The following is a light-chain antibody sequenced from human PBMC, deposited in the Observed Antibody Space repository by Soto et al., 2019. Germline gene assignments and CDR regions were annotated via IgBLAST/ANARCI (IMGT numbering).Light chain of an antibody. Sequence: DIQMTQSPSTLSASVGDRFTITCRASQSITDSLAWYQQKPGKAPKLLIYKAATLERGVPSRFSGSGSGTEFTLAISSLQPDDFATYYCQQYESYSWTFGQGTKVEVK. CDR1: QSITDS. CDR2: KAA. J-gene: IGKJ1*01. CDR3: QQYESYSWT. V-gene: IGKV1-5*03.